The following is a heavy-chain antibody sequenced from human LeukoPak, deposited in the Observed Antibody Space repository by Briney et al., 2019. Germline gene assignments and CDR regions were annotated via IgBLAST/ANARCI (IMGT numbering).Heavy chain of an antibody. Sequence: GGSLRLSCAASGFTFSSYSMNWVRLAPGKGLEWVSSISSSSSYISYADSVKGRFTISRDNAKNSLYLQMNSLRAEDTAVYYCARGGVNGDGDYWGQGTLVTVSS. CDR3: ARGGVNGDGDY. J-gene: IGHJ4*02. D-gene: IGHD4-17*01. CDR2: ISSSSSYI. CDR1: GFTFSSYS. V-gene: IGHV3-21*01.